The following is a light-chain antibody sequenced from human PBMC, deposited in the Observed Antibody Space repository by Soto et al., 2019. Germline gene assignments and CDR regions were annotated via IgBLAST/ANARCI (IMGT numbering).Light chain of an antibody. J-gene: IGKJ4*01. CDR1: PSVSSN. CDR2: GAS. V-gene: IGKV3-15*01. Sequence: EIVMTQSPATLSVSPGERATLSCRASPSVSSNLAWYQQKPGQAPRLLIYGASTRATGIPATFSGSGSGTEFTLTLSSLQSEDFAVYYCQQYDNWPLTFGGGTKVEIK. CDR3: QQYDNWPLT.